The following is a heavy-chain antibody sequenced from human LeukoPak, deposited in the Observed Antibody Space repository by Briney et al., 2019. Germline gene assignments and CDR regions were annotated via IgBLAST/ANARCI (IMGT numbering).Heavy chain of an antibody. CDR2: IYYSGST. D-gene: IGHD5-18*01. CDR3: AREGDTAMATEIDY. J-gene: IGHJ4*02. Sequence: PSETLSLTCTVSGGSISSSSYYWGWIRQPPGKGLEWIGSIYYSGSTYYNPSLKSRVTISVDTSKNQFSLKLSSVTAADTAVYYCAREGDTAMATEIDYWGQGTLVTVSS. V-gene: IGHV4-39*07. CDR1: GGSISSSSYY.